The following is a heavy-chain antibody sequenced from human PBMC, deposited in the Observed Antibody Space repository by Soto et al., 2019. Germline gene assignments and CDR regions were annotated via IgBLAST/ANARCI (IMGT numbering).Heavy chain of an antibody. CDR3: ARGSEGLIDFYYFDY. J-gene: IGHJ4*02. D-gene: IGHD2-8*01. CDR2: IYYSGST. V-gene: IGHV4-31*03. CDR1: GGSISSGGYY. Sequence: TSETLSLTCTVSGGSISSGGYYWSWIRQHPGKGLEWIGYIYYSGSTYYNPSLKSRVTISVDTSKNQFSLKLSSVTAADTAVYYCARGSEGLIDFYYFDYWGQGTLVTVSS.